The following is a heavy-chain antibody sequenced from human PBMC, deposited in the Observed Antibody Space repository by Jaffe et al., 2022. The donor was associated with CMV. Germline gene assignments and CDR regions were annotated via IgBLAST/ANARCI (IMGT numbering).Heavy chain of an antibody. CDR3: ARELGGWPTPQHFDY. CDR1: GFTFSSYS. J-gene: IGHJ4*02. D-gene: IGHD2-15*01. V-gene: IGHV3-21*01. CDR2: ISSSSSYI. Sequence: EVQLVESGGGLVKPGGSLRLSCAASGFTFSSYSMNWVRQAPGKGLEWVSSISSSSSYIYYADSVKGRFTISRDNAKNSLYLQMNSLRAEDTAVYYCARELGGWPTPQHFDYWGQGTLVTVSS.